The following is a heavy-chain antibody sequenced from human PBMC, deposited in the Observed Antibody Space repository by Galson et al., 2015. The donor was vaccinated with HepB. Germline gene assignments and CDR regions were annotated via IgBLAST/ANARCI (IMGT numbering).Heavy chain of an antibody. V-gene: IGHV1-58*02. CDR2: IVVGSGNT. Sequence: SVKVSCKASGFTFTSSAMQWVRQARGQRLEWIGWIVVGSGNTNYAQKFQERVTITRDMSTSTAYMELSSLRSEDTAVYYCVADRYYYDSSGYPPAFDYWGQGTLVTVSS. D-gene: IGHD3-22*01. CDR3: VADRYYYDSSGYPPAFDY. J-gene: IGHJ4*02. CDR1: GFTFTSSA.